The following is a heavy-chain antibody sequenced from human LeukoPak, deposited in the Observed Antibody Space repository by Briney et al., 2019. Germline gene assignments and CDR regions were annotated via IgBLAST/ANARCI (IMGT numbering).Heavy chain of an antibody. V-gene: IGHV1-18*01. CDR1: GYTFTSYG. J-gene: IGHJ6*02. CDR3: ARDNPWSGYYQYGMDV. D-gene: IGHD3-3*01. Sequence: ASVKVSCKASGYTFTSYGISWVRQAPGQGLEWMGRISAYNGNTNYAQKLQGRVTMTTDTSTSTAYMELRSLRSDDTAVYYCARDNPWSGYYQYGMDVWGQGTTVTVSS. CDR2: ISAYNGNT.